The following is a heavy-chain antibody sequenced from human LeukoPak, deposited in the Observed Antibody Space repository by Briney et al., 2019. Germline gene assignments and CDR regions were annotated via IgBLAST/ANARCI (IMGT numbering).Heavy chain of an antibody. D-gene: IGHD1-26*01. V-gene: IGHV4-34*01. CDR2: INHSGST. CDR3: ARDPIVGAPDY. CDR1: GGSFRGYY. J-gene: IGHJ4*02. Sequence: SETLSLTCAVYGGSFRGYYWSWIRQPPGKGLEWIGEINHSGSTNYNPSLKSRVTISVDTSKNQFSLKLSSVTAADTAVYYCARDPIVGAPDYWGQGTLVTVSS.